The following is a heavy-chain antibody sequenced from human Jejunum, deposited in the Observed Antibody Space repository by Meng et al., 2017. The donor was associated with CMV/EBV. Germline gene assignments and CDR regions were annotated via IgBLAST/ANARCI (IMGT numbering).Heavy chain of an antibody. Sequence: SWTASEVSVSRNNMTWVRQAPGKGLEWVSAIYSGNTTYYADSVKGRFTISRDNSKNTLYLQMNSLRAEDTAVYYCAKKYSGSFDYWGQGTLVTVSS. CDR2: IYSGNTT. J-gene: IGHJ4*02. CDR1: EVSVSRNN. V-gene: IGHV3-53*01. D-gene: IGHD1-26*01. CDR3: AKKYSGSFDY.